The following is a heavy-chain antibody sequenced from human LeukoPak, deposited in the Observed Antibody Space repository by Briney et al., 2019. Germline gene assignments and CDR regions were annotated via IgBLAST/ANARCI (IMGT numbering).Heavy chain of an antibody. CDR2: ISASGGTT. CDR1: GFTFYSYA. Sequence: PGGSLRLSCAASGFTFYSYAMSWVRQAPGKGLEWVSAISASGGTTYYADSVKGRFTISRDNSKNTLYLQMNSLRVDDTAVYYCAKAGGQDIADYYGMDVWGQGTTVTVSS. J-gene: IGHJ6*02. V-gene: IGHV3-23*01. CDR3: AKAGGQDIADYYGMDV. D-gene: IGHD2-15*01.